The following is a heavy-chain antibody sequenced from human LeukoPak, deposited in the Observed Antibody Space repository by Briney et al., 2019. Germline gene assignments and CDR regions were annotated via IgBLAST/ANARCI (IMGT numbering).Heavy chain of an antibody. CDR2: IYYSGIT. J-gene: IGHJ4*02. Sequence: PSETLSLTCAVYGGSFRGYYWSWLRQPPGKGLEWIGFIYYSGITDYNPSLKSRVTISVDTSKNQFSLKLSSVTAADTAVYYCARVRALSYYDSSGDLYYFQYWGQGTLVTVSS. CDR3: ARVRALSYYDSSGDLYYFQY. CDR1: GGSFRGYY. D-gene: IGHD3-22*01. V-gene: IGHV4-59*01.